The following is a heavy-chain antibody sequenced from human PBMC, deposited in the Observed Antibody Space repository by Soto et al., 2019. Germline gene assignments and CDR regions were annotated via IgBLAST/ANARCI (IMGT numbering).Heavy chain of an antibody. V-gene: IGHV4-39*01. D-gene: IGHD1-1*01. CDR2: IDYSGNI. CDR3: ARHIHNQAVEYYFDT. J-gene: IGHJ4*02. Sequence: SETLSLTCNASGGSITSSGSAWGWIRRSPGKGLEWIGTIDYSGNIYYIPSLKSRITISVDTSKNQISLKLSSVTAADTAVYYCARHIHNQAVEYYFDTWGQGTLVTVSS. CDR1: GGSITSSGSA.